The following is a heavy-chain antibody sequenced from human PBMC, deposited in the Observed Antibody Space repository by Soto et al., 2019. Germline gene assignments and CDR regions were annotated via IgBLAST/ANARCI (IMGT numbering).Heavy chain of an antibody. CDR1: GFTFSSYS. J-gene: IGHJ4*02. V-gene: IGHV3-23*01. CDR2: ISCSGGST. D-gene: IGHD3-10*01. Sequence: GGSLRLSCAASGFTFSSYSMSWVRQPPGKGLEWVSAISCSGGSTYYADSLKGRFTISSDNSKNTLYLQMNSLRAEDTAVYDCAKVAPPSTMVRAVIVTSAASPSLWGQGTLVTVSS. CDR3: AKVAPPSTMVRAVIVTSAASPSL.